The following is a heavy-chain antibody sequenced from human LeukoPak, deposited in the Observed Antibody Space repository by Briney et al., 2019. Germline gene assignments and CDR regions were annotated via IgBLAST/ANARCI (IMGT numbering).Heavy chain of an antibody. J-gene: IGHJ3*02. CDR2: ISHDGSNK. CDR3: ARVGYDYNWYDAFDI. D-gene: IGHD1-1*01. Sequence: KPGRSLRLSCVVSAFTFSGYSMHWVRQAPGKGLEWVAFISHDGSNKYCADSLKGRFTISGDNSKNTLFLQMNSLRPEDTAVYYCARVGYDYNWYDAFDIWGQGTMVTVSS. CDR1: AFTFSGYS. V-gene: IGHV3-30*04.